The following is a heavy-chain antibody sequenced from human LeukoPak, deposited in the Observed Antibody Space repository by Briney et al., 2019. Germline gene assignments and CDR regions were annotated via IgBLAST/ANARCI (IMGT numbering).Heavy chain of an antibody. CDR3: ARTPWGSGSTSFYDY. V-gene: IGHV3-23*01. D-gene: IGHD3-10*01. J-gene: IGHJ4*02. Sequence: GGSLRLSCAASGFTFSSYAMSWVRQAPGKGLEWVSAISGSGGSTYYADSVKGRFTISRDNSKNTLYLQMNSLRAEDTAVYYCARTPWGSGSTSFYDYWGQGTLVTVSS. CDR2: ISGSGGST. CDR1: GFTFSSYA.